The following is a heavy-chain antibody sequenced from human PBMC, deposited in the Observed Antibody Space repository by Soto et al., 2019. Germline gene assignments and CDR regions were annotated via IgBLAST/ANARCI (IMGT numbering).Heavy chain of an antibody. V-gene: IGHV3-30-3*01. Sequence: GGSRRLSCAASGFTFSSYAMHWVRQAPGKGLEWVAVISYDGSNKYYADSVKGRFTISRDNSKSTLYLQMNSLRAEDTAVYYCARDLIYWGQGTLVTV. CDR2: ISYDGSNK. J-gene: IGHJ4*02. CDR3: ARDLIY. CDR1: GFTFSSYA.